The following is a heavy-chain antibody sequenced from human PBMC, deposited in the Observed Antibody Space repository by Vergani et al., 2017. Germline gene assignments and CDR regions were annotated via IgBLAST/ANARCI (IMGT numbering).Heavy chain of an antibody. J-gene: IGHJ4*02. V-gene: IGHV4-4*07. CDR3: ARAVVVVAAAGKYFDY. D-gene: IGHD2-15*01. CDR2: IYTSGST. CDR1: GGSFNTYY. Sequence: QVQLEESGPGLVKPSETLSLTCTVSGGSFNTYYWSWIRQSPGKGLEWIGRIYTSGSTNYNPSLKSRVTISVDTSKNQFSLKLSSVTAADTAVYYCARAVVVVAAAGKYFDYWGQGTLVTVSS.